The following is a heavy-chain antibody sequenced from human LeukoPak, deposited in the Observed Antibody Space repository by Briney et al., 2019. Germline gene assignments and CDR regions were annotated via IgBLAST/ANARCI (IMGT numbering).Heavy chain of an antibody. CDR1: GYTFTGYY. CDR3: ARLLKTGGYYDSSGYYDAFDI. V-gene: IGHV1-2*02. CDR2: INPNSGGT. D-gene: IGHD3-22*01. J-gene: IGHJ3*02. Sequence: ASVKVSCKASGYTFTGYYMHWVRQAPGQGLEWMGWINPNSGGTNYAQKFQGRVTMTRDTSISTAYMELSRLRSDDTAVYYCARLLKTGGYYDSSGYYDAFDIWGQGTMVTVSS.